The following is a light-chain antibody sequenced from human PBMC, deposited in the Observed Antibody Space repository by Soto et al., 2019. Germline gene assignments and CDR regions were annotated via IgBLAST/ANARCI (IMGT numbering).Light chain of an antibody. Sequence: LAPRDRANLSCRASQSVNSNYLAWYQRKPGQAPRLLIYGASNRATDIPYRFSASGSGTDFTLTITRLEAEDFAVYYCQQYDSTPPTFGQGTKVEVK. J-gene: IGKJ1*01. CDR3: QQYDSTPPT. V-gene: IGKV3-20*01. CDR2: GAS. CDR1: QSVNSNY.